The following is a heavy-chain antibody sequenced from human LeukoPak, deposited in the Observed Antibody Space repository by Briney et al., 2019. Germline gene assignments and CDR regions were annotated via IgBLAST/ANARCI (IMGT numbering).Heavy chain of an antibody. V-gene: IGHV3-23*01. CDR3: AKDPTTVTTGWYFDL. CDR1: GFTFNCYA. D-gene: IGHD4-17*01. CDR2: ISGSGGST. Sequence: GGSLRLSCAASGFTFNCYAMSWVRQAPGKGLEWVSAISGSGGSTYYADSVKGRFTISRDNSKNTLNLQMNSLRAEDTAVYYCAKDPTTVTTGWYFDLWGRGTLVTVSS. J-gene: IGHJ2*01.